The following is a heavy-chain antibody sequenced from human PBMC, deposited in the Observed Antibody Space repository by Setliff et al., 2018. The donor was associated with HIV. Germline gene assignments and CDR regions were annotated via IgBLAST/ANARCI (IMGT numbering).Heavy chain of an antibody. CDR2: INPNSGDT. CDR1: GYTFTSYH. CDR3: ARARTDYYDRRRRSHYYIDV. D-gene: IGHD3-22*01. Sequence: VASVKVSCKTSGYTFTSYHLHWLRQAPGQGLEWMGWINPNSGDTRYAQKFQDRVTMTRDTSSSTAYMELSRLRSDDTAVYYCARARTDYYDRRRRSHYYIDVWARGATVTVSS. J-gene: IGHJ6*03. V-gene: IGHV1-2*02.